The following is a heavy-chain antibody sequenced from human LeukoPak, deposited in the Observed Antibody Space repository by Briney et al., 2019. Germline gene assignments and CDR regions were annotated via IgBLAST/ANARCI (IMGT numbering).Heavy chain of an antibody. D-gene: IGHD3-22*01. J-gene: IGHJ3*02. CDR1: GCTFSSYA. CDR3: ARDLQDSSGYYHDAFDI. Sequence: GGSLRLSCAASGCTFSSYAMSWVRQAPGKGLEWVSAISGSGGSTYYADSVKGRFTISRDNSKNTLYLQMNSLRAEDTAVYYCARDLQDSSGYYHDAFDIWGQGTMVTVSS. CDR2: ISGSGGST. V-gene: IGHV3-23*01.